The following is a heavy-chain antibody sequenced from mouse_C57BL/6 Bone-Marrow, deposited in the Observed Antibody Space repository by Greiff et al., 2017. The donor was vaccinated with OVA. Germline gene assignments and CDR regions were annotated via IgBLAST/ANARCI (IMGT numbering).Heavy chain of an antibody. Sequence: EVQLVESGPELVKPGASVKISCKASGSSFPGYYLNWVKQSPETSLEWIGEINPSTGGTTYTQKFKAKATLTVDKSSSTAYMQLKSLTAEDSAVHYCARSSRGEDRTFAYWGQGTLVTVSA. CDR2: INPSTGGT. J-gene: IGHJ3*01. CDR3: ARSSRGEDRTFAY. CDR1: GSSFPGYY. D-gene: IGHD2-14*01. V-gene: IGHV1-42*01.